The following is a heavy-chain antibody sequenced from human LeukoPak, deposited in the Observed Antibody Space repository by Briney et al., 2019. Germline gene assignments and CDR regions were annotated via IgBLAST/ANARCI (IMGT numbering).Heavy chain of an antibody. Sequence: EPGGSLRLSCAASEFTFFTYSMSWVRQAPGKGLEWVANIKQDGSEKYYVDSVKGRFTISRDNSKNTLYLQMNSLRAVDTAVYYCARRAGGLARNNWFDPWGQGTLVTVSS. D-gene: IGHD3-16*01. CDR3: ARRAGGLARNNWFDP. J-gene: IGHJ5*02. V-gene: IGHV3-7*01. CDR2: IKQDGSEK. CDR1: EFTFFTYS.